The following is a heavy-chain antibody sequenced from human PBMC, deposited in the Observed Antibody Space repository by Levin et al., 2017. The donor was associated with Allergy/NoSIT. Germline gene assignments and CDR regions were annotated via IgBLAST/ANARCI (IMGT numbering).Heavy chain of an antibody. D-gene: IGHD3-16*02. J-gene: IGHJ4*02. CDR1: GGSISSSSYY. CDR3: ARALHLGELSLNYFDY. CDR2: IYYSGST. V-gene: IGHV4-39*01. Sequence: MASETLSLTCTVSGGSISSSSYYWGWIRQPPGKGLEWIGSIYYSGSTYYNPSLKSRVTISVDTSKNQFSLKLSSVTAADTAVYYCARALHLGELSLNYFDYWGQGTLVTVSS.